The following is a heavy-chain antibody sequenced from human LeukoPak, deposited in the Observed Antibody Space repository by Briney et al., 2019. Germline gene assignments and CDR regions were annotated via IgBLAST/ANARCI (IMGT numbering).Heavy chain of an antibody. J-gene: IGHJ2*01. Sequence: SETLSLTCTVSGGSISSGSYYWSWIRQPAGKGLEWIGRIYTSGSTNYNPSLKSRVTISVDTSKNQFSLKLSSVTAADAAVYYCARVPHCSGGSCYIWYFDLWGRGTLVTVSS. CDR3: ARVPHCSGGSCYIWYFDL. CDR1: GGSISSGSYY. V-gene: IGHV4-61*02. CDR2: IYTSGST. D-gene: IGHD2-15*01.